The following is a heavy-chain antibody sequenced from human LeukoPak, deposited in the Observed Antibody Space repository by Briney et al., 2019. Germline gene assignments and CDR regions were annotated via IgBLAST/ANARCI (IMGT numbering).Heavy chain of an antibody. CDR1: GFTFSSYG. J-gene: IGHJ3*02. CDR2: ISYDGSNK. D-gene: IGHD3-3*01. V-gene: IGHV3-30*18. CDR3: AKDPHARSSLYYDFWSGYMHAFDI. Sequence: GGSLRLSCAASGFTFSSYGMHWVRQAPGKGLEWVAVISYDGSNKYYADSVKGRFTISRDNSENTLYLQMNSLRAEDTAVYYCAKDPHARSSLYYDFWSGYMHAFDIWGQGTMVTVSS.